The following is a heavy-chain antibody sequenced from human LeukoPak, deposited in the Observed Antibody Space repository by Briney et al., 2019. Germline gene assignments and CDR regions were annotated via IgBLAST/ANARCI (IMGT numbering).Heavy chain of an antibody. J-gene: IGHJ6*02. CDR2: ISYNSGTI. V-gene: IGHV3-48*04. D-gene: IGHD3-10*01. CDR3: ARDGRGEGYYGSGSYYNVLYYYYYGMDV. Sequence: GGSLRLSCAASGFTFSSYSMNWVRQAPGKGLEWLSYISYNSGTISYADSVKGRFTISRDNAKNTLYLQMNSLRAEDTAVYYCARDGRGEGYYGSGSYYNVLYYYYYGMDVWGQGTTVTVSS. CDR1: GFTFSSYS.